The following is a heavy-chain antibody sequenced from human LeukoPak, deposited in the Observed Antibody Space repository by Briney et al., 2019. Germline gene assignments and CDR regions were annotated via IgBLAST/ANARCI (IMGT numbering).Heavy chain of an antibody. CDR3: ARAGYCSGGSCYTFDY. J-gene: IGHJ4*02. D-gene: IGHD2-15*01. Sequence: GASVKVSCKASGYTFTNYTSHWVRQAPGQRLEWMGWINAGNGHTRDSQKFQGRVTITGDTSASTAYMELSSLRSEDTAVYYCARAGYCSGGSCYTFDYWGQGTLVTVSS. CDR2: INAGNGHT. CDR1: GYTFTNYT. V-gene: IGHV1-3*01.